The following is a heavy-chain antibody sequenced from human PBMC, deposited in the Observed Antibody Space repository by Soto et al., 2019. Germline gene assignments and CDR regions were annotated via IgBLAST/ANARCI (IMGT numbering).Heavy chain of an antibody. CDR2: IIPIFGTA. CDR1: GGTFSSYA. V-gene: IGHV1-69*13. D-gene: IGHD3-3*01. J-gene: IGHJ6*02. CDR3: ASPTLLRFLEWLPPGDYYYGMDV. Sequence: SVKVSCKASGGTFSSYAISWVRQAPGQGLEWMGGIIPIFGTANYAQKFQGRVTITADESTSIAYMELSSLRSEDTAVYYCASPTLLRFLEWLPPGDYYYGMDVWGQGTTVTVSS.